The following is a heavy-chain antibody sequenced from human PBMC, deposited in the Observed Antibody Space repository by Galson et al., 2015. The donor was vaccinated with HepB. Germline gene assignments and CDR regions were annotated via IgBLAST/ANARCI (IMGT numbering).Heavy chain of an antibody. CDR1: GGTFSSYV. D-gene: IGHD6-6*01. Sequence: SVKVSCKASGGTFSSYVISWVRQAPGQGLEWMGGTIPIFGTANYAQKFQGRITITADESTSTAYMELSSLRSEDTAVYYCVRDPSSTDAFDFWGQGTMVTVSS. CDR3: VRDPSSTDAFDF. V-gene: IGHV1-69*13. J-gene: IGHJ3*01. CDR2: TIPIFGTA.